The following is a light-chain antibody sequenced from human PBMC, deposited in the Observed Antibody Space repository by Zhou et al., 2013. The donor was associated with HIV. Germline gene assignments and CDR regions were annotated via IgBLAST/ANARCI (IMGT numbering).Light chain of an antibody. CDR3: QQYGSSPRT. CDR1: QSLNRN. CDR2: GAS. Sequence: DIVMTQSPGTLSVSPGERATLSCRASQSLNRNLAWYQQKPGQAPRLLIYGASSRATGIPDRFSGSGSGTDFTLTISRLEPEDFAVYYCQQYGSSPRTFGQGTKVEIK. J-gene: IGKJ1*01. V-gene: IGKV3-20*01.